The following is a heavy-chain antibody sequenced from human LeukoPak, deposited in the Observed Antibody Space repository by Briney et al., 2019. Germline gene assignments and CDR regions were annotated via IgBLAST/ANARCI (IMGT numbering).Heavy chain of an antibody. CDR1: GYAFTNYL. CDR2: ITPSVDTT. D-gene: IGHD2-8*02. J-gene: IGHJ4*02. V-gene: IGHV1-46*01. CDR3: VREESGGYFDY. Sequence: ASVKVSCKASGYAFTNYLLHWVRQAPGQGLEWVGRITPSVDTTNYAQKFRDRVTMTRDTSTSTVYMELSSLRSEDTAVYHCVREESGGYFDYWGQGTLVTVSS.